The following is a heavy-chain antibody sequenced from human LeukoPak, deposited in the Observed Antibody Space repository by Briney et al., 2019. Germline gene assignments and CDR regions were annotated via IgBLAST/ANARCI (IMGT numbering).Heavy chain of an antibody. CDR2: TYYRFKWYN. CDR1: GDSVSGNSAA. D-gene: IGHD5-24*01. J-gene: IGHJ4*02. V-gene: IGHV6-1*01. CDR3: ARGLQDGYNYYYFDY. Sequence: SQTLSLTCAIPGDSVSGNSAAWNWIRQSPSRDLEWLGRTYYRFKWYNDYAGSVKSRITINPDTSKNQFSLQLNPVTPEDTAVYYCARGLQDGYNYYYFDYWGQGTLVTVSS.